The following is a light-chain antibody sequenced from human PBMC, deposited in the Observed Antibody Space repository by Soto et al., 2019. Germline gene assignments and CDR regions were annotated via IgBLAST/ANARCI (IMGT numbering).Light chain of an antibody. CDR1: SSDVGGYNY. V-gene: IGLV2-8*01. CDR3: SSYVGSNNFYV. Sequence: QPVLTQPPSASGSPGQSVAISCTGTSSDVGGYNYVSWYQQHPGKAPKLMIYEVSKRPSGVPDRFSGSKSGNTASLTVSRLQAEDEADYYCSSYVGSNNFYVFATGTKVTVL. CDR2: EVS. J-gene: IGLJ1*01.